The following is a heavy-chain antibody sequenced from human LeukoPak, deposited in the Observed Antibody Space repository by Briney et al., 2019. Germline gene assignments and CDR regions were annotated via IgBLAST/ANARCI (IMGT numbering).Heavy chain of an antibody. CDR3: AKDATVTKINWFDP. CDR1: GFTFSSYW. D-gene: IGHD4-17*01. CDR2: ISGSGGST. Sequence: GGSLRLSCAASGFTFSSYWMHWVRQAPGKGLEWVSAISGSGGSTYYADSVKGRFTISRDNSKNTLYLQMNSLRAEDTAVYYCAKDATVTKINWFDPWGQGTLVTVSS. J-gene: IGHJ5*02. V-gene: IGHV3-23*01.